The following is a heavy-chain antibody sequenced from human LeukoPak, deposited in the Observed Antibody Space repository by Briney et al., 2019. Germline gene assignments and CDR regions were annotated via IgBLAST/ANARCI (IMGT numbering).Heavy chain of an antibody. D-gene: IGHD2-2*01. CDR1: GGSFSGYY. CDR2: INHSGST. CDR3: AGIVVVPAAHGPYYFDY. Sequence: SETLSLTCAVYGGSFSGYYWSWIRQPPGKGLEWIGEINHSGSTNYNPSLKSRVTISVGTSKNQFSLKLSSVTAADTAVYYCAGIVVVPAAHGPYYFDYWGQGTLVTVSS. J-gene: IGHJ4*02. V-gene: IGHV4-34*01.